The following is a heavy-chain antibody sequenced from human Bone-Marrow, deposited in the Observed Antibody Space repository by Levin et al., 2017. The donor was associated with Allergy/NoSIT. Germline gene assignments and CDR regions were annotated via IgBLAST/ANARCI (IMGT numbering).Heavy chain of an antibody. CDR2: ISWNSGSI. Sequence: PGGSLRLSCAASGFTFDDYAMHWVRQAPGKGLEWVSGISWNSGSIGYADSVKGRFTISRDNAKKSLYLKMNSLRAEDTALYYCAKYGTAMFDSDYYGMDVWGQGTTVTVSS. V-gene: IGHV3-9*01. D-gene: IGHD5-18*01. J-gene: IGHJ6*02. CDR1: GFTFDDYA. CDR3: AKYGTAMFDSDYYGMDV.